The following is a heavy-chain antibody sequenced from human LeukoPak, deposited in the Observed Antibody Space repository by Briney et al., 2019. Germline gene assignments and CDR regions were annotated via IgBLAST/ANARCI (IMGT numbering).Heavy chain of an antibody. Sequence: ASVTVSFKTSGYTFTGYYMHWVRQAPGQGLEWMGWIDPNSGGTNYAQKFQGRVTMTRDTSISTAHMELSRLTSDDTAVYYCARDGVVRGVIIYWGQGTLVTVSS. CDR1: GYTFTGYY. CDR2: IDPNSGGT. J-gene: IGHJ4*02. V-gene: IGHV1-2*02. D-gene: IGHD3-10*01. CDR3: ARDGVVRGVIIY.